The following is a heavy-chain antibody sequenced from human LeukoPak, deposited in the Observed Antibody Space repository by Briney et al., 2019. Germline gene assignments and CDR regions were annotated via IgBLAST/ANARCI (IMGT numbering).Heavy chain of an antibody. J-gene: IGHJ3*02. CDR3: ARPYSRSEPSDAFDI. D-gene: IGHD1-26*01. Sequence: SETLSLICTVSGGSISSSSYYWGWIRQPPGKGLEWIGSIFYSGSTYYNPSLKSRVTISVDMSKNQFSLKLSSVTAADTAVYYCARPYSRSEPSDAFDIWGQGTMVTVSS. CDR1: GGSISSSSYY. CDR2: IFYSGST. V-gene: IGHV4-39*01.